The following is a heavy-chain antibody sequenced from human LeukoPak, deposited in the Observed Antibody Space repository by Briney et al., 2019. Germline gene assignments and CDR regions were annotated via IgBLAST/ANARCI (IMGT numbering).Heavy chain of an antibody. CDR1: GGSISSSSYY. D-gene: IGHD3-22*01. CDR2: IYYSGST. V-gene: IGHV4-39*07. CDR3: ARDQTNSYYYDSSGYYLYYFDY. J-gene: IGHJ4*02. Sequence: SETLSLTCTVSGGSISSSSYYWGWIRQPPGKGLEWIGSIYYSGSTYYNPSLKSRVTISVDTSKNQFSLELSSVTAADTAVYYCARDQTNSYYYDSSGYYLYYFDYWGQGTLVTVSS.